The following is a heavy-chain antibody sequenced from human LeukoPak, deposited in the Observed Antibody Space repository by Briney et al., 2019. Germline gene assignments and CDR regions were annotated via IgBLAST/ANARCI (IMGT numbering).Heavy chain of an antibody. CDR3: ARWRTARTGFDY. D-gene: IGHD3/OR15-3a*01. J-gene: IGHJ4*02. Sequence: PSETLSLTCTVSGGSISSNSYYWGWIRQPPGKGLEWIGSIYCSGSPYYNPSLKSRVTIAVDTSKNQFSLKMISVTAADTAVYYRARWRTARTGFDYWGQGTLVTVSS. CDR1: GGSISSNSYY. CDR2: IYCSGSP. V-gene: IGHV4-39*01.